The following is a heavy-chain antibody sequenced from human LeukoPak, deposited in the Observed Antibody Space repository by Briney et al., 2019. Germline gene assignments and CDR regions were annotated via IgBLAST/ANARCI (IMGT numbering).Heavy chain of an antibody. J-gene: IGHJ6*03. CDR1: GFTFSNYR. V-gene: IGHV3-21*01. CDR2: ISSGGSYI. Sequence: GGSLRLSCAAPGFTFSNYRMNWVRQAPGKGLEWVSSISSGGSYIFYADSVKGRFTISRDNAGDSLYLQMNSLRAEDTAVYYCVRNTRYCSGSRCYCNYMDAWGKGNTVTVSS. D-gene: IGHD2-2*01. CDR3: VRNTRYCSGSRCYCNYMDA.